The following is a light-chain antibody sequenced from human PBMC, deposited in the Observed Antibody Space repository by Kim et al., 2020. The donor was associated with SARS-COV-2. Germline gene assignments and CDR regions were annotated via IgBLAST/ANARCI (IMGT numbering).Light chain of an antibody. Sequence: SPGERATLSCRASQSVSSNLAWYQQKPGQAPRLLIYGASTRATGIPARFSGSGSGTEFILTISSLQSEDFAVYYCQQYNNWPPLTFGPGTKVDIK. J-gene: IGKJ3*01. CDR1: QSVSSN. V-gene: IGKV3-15*01. CDR3: QQYNNWPPLT. CDR2: GAS.